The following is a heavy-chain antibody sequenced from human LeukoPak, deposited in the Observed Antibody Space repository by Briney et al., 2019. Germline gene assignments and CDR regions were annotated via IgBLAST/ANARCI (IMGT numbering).Heavy chain of an antibody. Sequence: PGGSLRLSCAASGFTFSSYSMNWVRQAPGKGLEWVSYISSSSSTIYYADSVKGRFTISRDNAKNSLYLQMNSLRAEDTAVYYCARDSFCSSTSCYGGYYYYMDVWGKGTTVTVSS. D-gene: IGHD2-2*01. J-gene: IGHJ6*03. CDR2: ISSSSSTI. CDR3: ARDSFCSSTSCYGGYYYYMDV. V-gene: IGHV3-48*04. CDR1: GFTFSSYS.